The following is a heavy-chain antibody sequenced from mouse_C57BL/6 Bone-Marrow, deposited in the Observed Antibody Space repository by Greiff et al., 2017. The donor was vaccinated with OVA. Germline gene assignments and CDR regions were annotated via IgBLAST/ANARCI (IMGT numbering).Heavy chain of an antibody. Sequence: EVQVVESGGGLVKPGGSLKLSCAASGFTFSDYGMHWVRQAPEKGLEWVAYISSGSSTIYYADTVKGRFTISRDNAKNTLFLQMTSLRSEDTAMYYCAKLRWLLPWYFDVWGTGTTVTVSS. CDR2: ISSGSSTI. CDR1: GFTFSDYG. D-gene: IGHD2-3*01. J-gene: IGHJ1*03. CDR3: AKLRWLLPWYFDV. V-gene: IGHV5-17*01.